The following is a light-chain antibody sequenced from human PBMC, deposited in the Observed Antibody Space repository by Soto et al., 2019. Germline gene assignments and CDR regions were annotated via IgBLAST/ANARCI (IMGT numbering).Light chain of an antibody. Sequence: QSVLAQPTSVSGSPGQSITISCTGTHNDVGHENFVSWYQQHPDKVPKLIIYDVTRRASGISSRFSASKSGNTAYLAISGLQADDEADYYCSSFRSSSTSYVFGTGTKVTVL. CDR2: DVT. J-gene: IGLJ1*01. V-gene: IGLV2-14*03. CDR3: SSFRSSSTSYV. CDR1: HNDVGHENF.